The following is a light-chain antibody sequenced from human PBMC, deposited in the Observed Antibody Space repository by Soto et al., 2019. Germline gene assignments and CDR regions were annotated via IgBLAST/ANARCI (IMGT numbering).Light chain of an antibody. CDR2: EVS. V-gene: IGLV2-14*01. Sequence: QSALTQPASVSGSPGQWITISCTGTSSDIGYYNYVSWYRQDPGKAPKLILYEVSNRPSGVSNRFSGSKSGNTASLTISGLQAEDEADYYCSSYARSSSLVVFGVGTKLTVL. J-gene: IGLJ3*02. CDR3: SSYARSSSLVV. CDR1: SSDIGYYNY.